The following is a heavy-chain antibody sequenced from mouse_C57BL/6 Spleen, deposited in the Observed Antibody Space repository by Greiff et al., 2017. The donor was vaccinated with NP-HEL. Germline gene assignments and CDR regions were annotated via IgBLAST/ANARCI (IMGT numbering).Heavy chain of an antibody. V-gene: IGHV1-64*01. J-gene: IGHJ2*01. Sequence: QVQLQQPGAELVKPGASVKLSCKASAYTFTSYWMHWVKQRPGQGLEWIGMIHPNSGSTNYNEKFKSKATLTVDKSSSTAYMQLSSLTSEDSAVYYCAFYYYGSSPYYFDYWGQGTTLTVSS. CDR1: AYTFTSYW. D-gene: IGHD1-1*01. CDR3: AFYYYGSSPYYFDY. CDR2: IHPNSGST.